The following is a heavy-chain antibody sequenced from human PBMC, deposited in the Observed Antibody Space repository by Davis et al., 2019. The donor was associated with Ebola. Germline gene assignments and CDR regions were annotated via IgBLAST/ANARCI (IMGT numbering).Heavy chain of an antibody. D-gene: IGHD2-2*01. Sequence: SLKISCAASGFTFSSYAMHWVRQAPGKGLEWVSGISWNSGSIGYADSVKGRFTISRDNAKNSLYLQMNSLRAEDTALYYCAKGRYQLLLSPGMDVWGQGTTVTVSS. CDR3: AKGRYQLLLSPGMDV. V-gene: IGHV3-9*01. J-gene: IGHJ6*02. CDR1: GFTFSSYA. CDR2: ISWNSGSI.